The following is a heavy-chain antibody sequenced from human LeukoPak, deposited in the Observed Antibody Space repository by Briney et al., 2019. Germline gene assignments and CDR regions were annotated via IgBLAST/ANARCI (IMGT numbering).Heavy chain of an antibody. J-gene: IGHJ6*02. V-gene: IGHV3-21*01. CDR2: ISSSSSYI. Sequence: GGSLRLSCAASGFTFSSYSMNSVRQAPGKGLEWVSSISSSSSYIYYADSVKGRFTISRDNAKNSLYLQMNSLRAEDTAVYYCARDRMGSSWYNGMDVWGQGTTVTVSS. CDR1: GFTFSSYS. CDR3: ARDRMGSSWYNGMDV. D-gene: IGHD6-13*01.